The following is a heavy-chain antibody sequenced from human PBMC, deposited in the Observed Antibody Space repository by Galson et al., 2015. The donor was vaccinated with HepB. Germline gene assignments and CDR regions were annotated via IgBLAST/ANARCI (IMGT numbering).Heavy chain of an antibody. Sequence: SLRLSCAASGFTFSSYSMNWVRQAPGKGLEWVSSISSSSSYIYYADSVKGRFTISRDNAKNSLYLQMNSLRAEDTAVYYCARDSIAADRTAFDIWGQGTMVTVSS. CDR1: GFTFSSYS. CDR2: ISSSSSYI. J-gene: IGHJ3*02. V-gene: IGHV3-21*01. CDR3: ARDSIAADRTAFDI. D-gene: IGHD6-13*01.